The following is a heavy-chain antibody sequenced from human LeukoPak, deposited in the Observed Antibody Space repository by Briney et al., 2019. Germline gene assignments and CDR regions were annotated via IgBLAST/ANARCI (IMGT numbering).Heavy chain of an antibody. CDR1: GGTFSSYA. CDR2: IIPIFGTA. V-gene: IGHV1-69*01. D-gene: IGHD2-15*01. CDR3: ARDQAVVPNCSGGSCYSGGYYYYYGMDV. J-gene: IGHJ6*02. Sequence: GASVKVSCKASGGTFSSYAISWVRQAPGQGLEWMGGIIPIFGTANYAQKFQGRVTITADESTSTAYMELRSLRSDDTAVYYCARDQAVVPNCSGGSCYSGGYYYYYGMDVWGQGTTVTVSS.